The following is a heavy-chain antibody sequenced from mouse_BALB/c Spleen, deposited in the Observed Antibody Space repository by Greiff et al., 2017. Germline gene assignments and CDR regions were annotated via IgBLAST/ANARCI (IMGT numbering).Heavy chain of an antibody. Sequence: EVQRVESGGGLVKLGGSLKLSCAASGFTFSSYYMSWVRQTPEKRLELVAAINSNGGSTYYPDTVKGRFTISRDNAKNTLYLQMSSLKSEDTALYYCARHEDYGYFDYWGQGTTLTVSS. D-gene: IGHD1-1*01. V-gene: IGHV5-6-2*01. CDR2: INSNGGST. J-gene: IGHJ2*01. CDR1: GFTFSSYY. CDR3: ARHEDYGYFDY.